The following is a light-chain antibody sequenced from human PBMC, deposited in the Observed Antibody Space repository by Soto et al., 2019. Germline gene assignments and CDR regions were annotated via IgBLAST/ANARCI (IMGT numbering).Light chain of an antibody. CDR1: SSNIGAGYD. J-gene: IGLJ1*01. V-gene: IGLV1-40*01. CDR3: QSYDSSLSAFYV. CDR2: GNS. Sequence: QSVLTQPPSVSGAPGQRVTIFCTGSSSNIGAGYDVHWYQQLPGTAPKLLIYGNSNRPSGVPDRFSGSKSGTSASLAITGLQAEDEAEYYCQSYDSSLSAFYVFGTGTKLAVL.